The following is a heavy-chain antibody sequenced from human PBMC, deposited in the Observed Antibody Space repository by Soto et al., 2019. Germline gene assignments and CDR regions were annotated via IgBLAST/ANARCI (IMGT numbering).Heavy chain of an antibody. V-gene: IGHV3-33*01. D-gene: IGHD6-19*01. Sequence: QVQLVESGGGVVQPGRSLRLSCAASGFTFSSYGMHWVRQAPGKGLEWVAVIWYDGSNKYYADSVKVRFTISRDNSKNTLYLQMNSLRAEDTAVYYCAREEEYSSGWYSGAFDIWGQGTMVTVSS. CDR2: IWYDGSNK. CDR3: AREEEYSSGWYSGAFDI. J-gene: IGHJ3*02. CDR1: GFTFSSYG.